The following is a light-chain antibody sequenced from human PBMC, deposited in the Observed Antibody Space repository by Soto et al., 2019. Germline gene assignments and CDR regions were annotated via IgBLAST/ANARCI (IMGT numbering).Light chain of an antibody. CDR1: SSDVGGYNY. V-gene: IGLV2-14*01. Sequence: QSALTQPASVSGSPGQSITISCTGTSSDVGGYNYVSWYQQHPGKAPKLMIYDVSNRPSGVSNRFSGSKSGNTASLTISGLQAEDEADYYCSSYTISSTPHNYVFGTGTKLTVL. CDR2: DVS. J-gene: IGLJ1*01. CDR3: SSYTISSTPHNYV.